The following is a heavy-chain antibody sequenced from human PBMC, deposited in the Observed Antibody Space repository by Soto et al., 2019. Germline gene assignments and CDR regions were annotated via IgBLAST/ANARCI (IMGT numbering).Heavy chain of an antibody. D-gene: IGHD2-15*01. CDR2: IYYSRST. V-gene: IGHV4-39*01. Sequence: QLQLQESGPGLVKPSETLSLTCTVSAGSISSSSYYWDWIRQPPGKGLVWIGGIYYSRSTYYNPPVKSRVTISVDTSKIQFSLKLSSVTAADAAVYYCARWVANPRGYCSCGSCYSFDYWGQGTLVTVSS. CDR1: AGSISSSSYY. J-gene: IGHJ4*02. CDR3: ARWVANPRGYCSCGSCYSFDY.